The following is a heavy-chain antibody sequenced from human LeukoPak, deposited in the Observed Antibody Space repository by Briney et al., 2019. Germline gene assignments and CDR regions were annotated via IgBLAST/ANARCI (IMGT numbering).Heavy chain of an antibody. V-gene: IGHV4-59*01. Sequence: QVQLQESGPGLVKPSETLSLSCTVSGGSIQTYYWSWIRQSPGKGLEWIGYISYTGSPNYNPSLKSRVTISVDTSRNQFSLKLSSVTAADTAVYYCATYRSESAFEMWGQGTMVTVSS. CDR1: GGSIQTYY. CDR2: ISYTGSP. J-gene: IGHJ3*02. D-gene: IGHD3-16*01. CDR3: ATYRSESAFEM.